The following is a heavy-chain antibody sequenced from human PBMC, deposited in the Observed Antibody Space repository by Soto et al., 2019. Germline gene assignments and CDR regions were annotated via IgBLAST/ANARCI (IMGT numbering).Heavy chain of an antibody. D-gene: IGHD3-22*01. CDR3: ATAHYDSSGYYYGGGYNWFDP. V-gene: IGHV4-38-2*01. CDR2: IYHSGST. J-gene: IGHJ5*02. Sequence: SDTLSLTCAVSGYSISSGYYWGWIRQPPGKGLEWIGSIYHSGSTYYNPSLKSRVTISVDTSKNQFSLKLSSVTAADTAVYYCATAHYDSSGYYYGGGYNWFDPWGQGTLVTVSS. CDR1: GYSISSGYY.